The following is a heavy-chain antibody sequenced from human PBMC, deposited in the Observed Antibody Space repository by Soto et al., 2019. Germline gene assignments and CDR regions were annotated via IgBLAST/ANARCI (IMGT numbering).Heavy chain of an antibody. D-gene: IGHD5-18*01. Sequence: QAQLVESGGGLVKPGGSLRLSCAASGFTFSDNYMSWIRQAPGKGLEWVSYISSTGNTIYYTDSVKGRFTISRDNAKNSLYLQMDSLRVEDTAVYYCVTPYTYPYGMDVWGQGTTVTVSS. CDR3: VTPYTYPYGMDV. V-gene: IGHV3-11*01. J-gene: IGHJ6*02. CDR2: ISSTGNTI. CDR1: GFTFSDNY.